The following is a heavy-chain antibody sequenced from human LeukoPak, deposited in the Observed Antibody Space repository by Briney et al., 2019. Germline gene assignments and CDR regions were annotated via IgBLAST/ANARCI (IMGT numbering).Heavy chain of an antibody. Sequence: GGSLRLSCAASGFTFSSYGMHWVRQAPGKGLGWVAVISYDGSNYYYADSVKGRFSISRDDSKNTLYLQMNSLRAEDTAVYYCVKDKMSSWSFDYWGQGTLVTVSS. CDR2: ISYDGSNY. CDR3: VKDKMSSWSFDY. V-gene: IGHV3-30*18. CDR1: GFTFSSYG. D-gene: IGHD6-13*01. J-gene: IGHJ4*02.